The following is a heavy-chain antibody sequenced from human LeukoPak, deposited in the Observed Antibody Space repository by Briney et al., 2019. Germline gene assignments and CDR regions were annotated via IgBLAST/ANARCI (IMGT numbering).Heavy chain of an antibody. CDR2: IMPMFATT. D-gene: IGHD5-24*01. J-gene: IGHJ4*02. CDR1: GGIFSTYA. CDR3: ARDQGDGYTYFDY. Sequence: SVKVSCKASGGIFSTYAISWVRQAPGQGLEWMGGIMPMFATTNYAQRFQDRVTITADKATTTAYMELSSLRSEDTAVYYCARDQGDGYTYFDYWGQGTLVTVSS. V-gene: IGHV1-69*06.